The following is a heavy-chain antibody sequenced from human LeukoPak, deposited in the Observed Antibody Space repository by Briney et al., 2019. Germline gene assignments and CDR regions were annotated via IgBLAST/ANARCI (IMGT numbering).Heavy chain of an antibody. CDR3: ARENYYRSGSPFDY. CDR1: GGSISSFY. D-gene: IGHD3-10*01. V-gene: IGHV4-59*01. Sequence: SETLSLTCTVSGGSISSFYWTWIRQAPGKGLEWIGYNSDMGNSNYSPSLKSRVTISVDTSKTQFSLKVPSVTAADTAVYYCARENYYRSGSPFDYWGQGILVTVSS. J-gene: IGHJ4*02. CDR2: NSDMGNS.